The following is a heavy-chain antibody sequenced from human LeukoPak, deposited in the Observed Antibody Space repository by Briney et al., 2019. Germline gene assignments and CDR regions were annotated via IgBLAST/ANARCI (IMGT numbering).Heavy chain of an antibody. Sequence: GASVKVSCKASGYTFTNYDINWVRLATGQGPEWMGWTNPYTGDTGYAQKFQGRVTITTDTSTSTAYMEVSSLRSDDTALYFCARFGGGAAKDDRLDYWGQGTLVTVSS. CDR1: GYTFTNYD. J-gene: IGHJ4*02. CDR3: ARFGGGAAKDDRLDY. CDR2: TNPYTGDT. V-gene: IGHV1-8*03. D-gene: IGHD3-16*01.